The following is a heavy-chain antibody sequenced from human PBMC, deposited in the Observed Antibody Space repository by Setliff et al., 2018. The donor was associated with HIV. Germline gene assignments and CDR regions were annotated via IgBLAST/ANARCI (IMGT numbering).Heavy chain of an antibody. J-gene: IGHJ4*02. CDR1: RYSFATYW. V-gene: IGHV5-51*01. CDR3: ARGGYCSGGSCYSGLSFDY. Sequence: PGESLKISCKGSRYSFATYWIGWVRQMPGKGLEWMGIIYPGDSDPRYSPSFQGQVTISADKSISTAYLQWSSLKASDTAMYYCARGGYCSGGSCYSGLSFDYWGQGTLVTVSS. D-gene: IGHD2-15*01. CDR2: IYPGDSDP.